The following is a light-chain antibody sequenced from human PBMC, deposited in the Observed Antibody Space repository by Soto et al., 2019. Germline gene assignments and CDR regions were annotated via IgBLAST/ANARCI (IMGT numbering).Light chain of an antibody. CDR1: QSVSSK. CDR2: GAS. V-gene: IGKV3-15*01. Sequence: EIVMTQSPATLSVSPGERVTLSCRASQSVSSKLAWYQQKPGQAPRLLIFGASTRATAIADRFSGSGSGTEFSPIISSLLSEDFAVYYCQQYYTCPPITFGQGTRLEIE. CDR3: QQYYTCPPIT. J-gene: IGKJ5*01.